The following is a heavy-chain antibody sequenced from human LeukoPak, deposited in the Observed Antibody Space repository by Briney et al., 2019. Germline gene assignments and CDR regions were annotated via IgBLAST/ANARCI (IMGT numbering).Heavy chain of an antibody. CDR3: ARDYGGNFDY. V-gene: IGHV4-34*01. CDR1: GGSFSGYY. CDR2: INHSGST. Sequence: SETLSLTCAVYGGSFSGYYWSWIRQPPGKGLEWIGEINHSGSTNYNPPLKSRVTISVDTSKNQFSLKLSSVTAADTAVYYCARDYGGNFDYWGQGTLVTVSS. D-gene: IGHD4-23*01. J-gene: IGHJ4*02.